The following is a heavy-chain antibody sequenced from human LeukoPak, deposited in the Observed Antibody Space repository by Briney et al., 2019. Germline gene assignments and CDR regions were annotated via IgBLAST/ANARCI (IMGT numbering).Heavy chain of an antibody. D-gene: IGHD6-13*01. J-gene: IGHJ4*02. CDR1: GFTFSSYS. V-gene: IGHV3-21*01. CDR3: ARVTGYSSSWSDY. Sequence: GGSLRLSCAASGFTFSSYSMNWVRQAPGKGLEWVSSISSSSSYIYYADSVKGRFTTSRDNAKNSLYLQMNSLRAEDTAVYYCARVTGYSSSWSDYWGQGTLVTVSS. CDR2: ISSSSSYI.